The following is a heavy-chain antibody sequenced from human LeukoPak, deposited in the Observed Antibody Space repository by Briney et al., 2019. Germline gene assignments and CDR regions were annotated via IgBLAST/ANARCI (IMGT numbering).Heavy chain of an antibody. D-gene: IGHD3-22*01. CDR2: MYHSGST. CDR3: ARDYYDSSGRDAFDI. Sequence: PSETLSLTCAVSGYSISSGYYWGWFRQPPGKGLEWIGCMYHSGSTYYNPSLKSRVTISVDTSKNQFSLKLSSVTAADTAVYYCARDYYDSSGRDAFDIWGQGTMVTVSS. V-gene: IGHV4-38-2*02. CDR1: GYSISSGYY. J-gene: IGHJ3*02.